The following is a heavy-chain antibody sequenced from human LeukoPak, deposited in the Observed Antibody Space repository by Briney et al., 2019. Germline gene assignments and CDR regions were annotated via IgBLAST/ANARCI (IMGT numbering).Heavy chain of an antibody. CDR3: ARTPIPQIGVVVVEHYFDY. Sequence: SETLSLTCTVSGGSISSSSYYSRWIRQPPGKGLEWIGSIYYSGSTYYNPSLKSRVTISVDTCKNQFSLKLSSVTAADTAVYYYARTPIPQIGVVVVEHYFDYWGQRTQVTVSS. V-gene: IGHV4-39*01. J-gene: IGHJ4*02. CDR1: GGSISSSSYY. CDR2: IYYSGST. D-gene: IGHD2-15*01.